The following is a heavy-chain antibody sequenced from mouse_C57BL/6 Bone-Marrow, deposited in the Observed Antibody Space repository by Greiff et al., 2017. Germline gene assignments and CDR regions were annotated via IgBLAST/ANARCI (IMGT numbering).Heavy chain of an antibody. J-gene: IGHJ4*01. CDR3: ANYGSSLYYAMDY. Sequence: VQLQQPGAELVKPGASVKMSCKASGYTFTSYWITWVKQRPGQGLEWIGDIYPGSGSTNYNEKFKSKATLTVDTSSSTAYMQLSSLTSEDSAVYYCANYGSSLYYAMDYWGQGTSVTVSS. D-gene: IGHD1-1*01. CDR2: IYPGSGST. CDR1: GYTFTSYW. V-gene: IGHV1-55*01.